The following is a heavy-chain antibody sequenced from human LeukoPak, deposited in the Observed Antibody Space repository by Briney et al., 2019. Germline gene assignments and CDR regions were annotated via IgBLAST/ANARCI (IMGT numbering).Heavy chain of an antibody. CDR3: ARYRVITNDYFDS. D-gene: IGHD3-16*01. J-gene: IGHJ4*02. CDR2: ISNSGNTI. CDR1: GFTFGDYY. Sequence: GGSLRLSCAASGFTFGDYYMTWIRQAPGKGLEWVSYISNSGNTIKEADSVKGRFTISRDNGQNSLFLQMKSLRAEDTAVYYCARYRVITNDYFDSWGQGTLVSVSS. V-gene: IGHV3-11*01.